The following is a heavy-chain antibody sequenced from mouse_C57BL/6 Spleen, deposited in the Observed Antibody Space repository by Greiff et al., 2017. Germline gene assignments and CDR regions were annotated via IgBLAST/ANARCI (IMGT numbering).Heavy chain of an antibody. D-gene: IGHD3-2*02. V-gene: IGHV2-2*01. CDR3: ARIPPSSGYVRDYAMDY. Sequence: VQLQESGPGLVQPSQSLSITCTVSGFSLTSYGVHWVRQSPGKGLEWLGVIWSGGSTDYNAAFISRLSISKDNSKSQVFFKMNSLQADDTAIYYCARIPPSSGYVRDYAMDYWGQGTSVTVSS. J-gene: IGHJ4*01. CDR1: GFSLTSYG. CDR2: IWSGGST.